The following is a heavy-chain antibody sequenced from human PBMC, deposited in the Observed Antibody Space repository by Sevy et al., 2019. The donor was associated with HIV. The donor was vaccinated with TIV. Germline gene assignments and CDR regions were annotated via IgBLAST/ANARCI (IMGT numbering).Heavy chain of an antibody. CDR1: GYTFTTYD. Sequence: ASVKVSCRTSGYTFTTYDINWVRQATGQGLEWMGWMNPSRGNTGSAQKFQGRLTMTRNTSTSTAYMELSRLESQDTAVYYCARRRGFGELLGLGYWGQGTLVTVSS. D-gene: IGHD3-10*01. V-gene: IGHV1-8*01. CDR3: ARRRGFGELLGLGY. J-gene: IGHJ4*02. CDR2: MNPSRGNT.